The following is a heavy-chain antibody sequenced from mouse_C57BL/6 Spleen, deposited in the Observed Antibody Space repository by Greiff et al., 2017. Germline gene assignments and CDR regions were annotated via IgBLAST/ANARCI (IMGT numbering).Heavy chain of an antibody. CDR2: IYPGDGDT. V-gene: IGHV1-80*01. D-gene: IGHD1-1*01. J-gene: IGHJ1*03. CDR1: GYAFSSYW. Sequence: QVQLQQSGAELVKPGASVKISCKASGYAFSSYWMNWVKQRPGKGLEWIGQIYPGDGDTTSNGKFKGTATLTADKSSSTAYMQLSSLTSEDSAVYFCARKLLRWYFDVWGTGTTVTVSS. CDR3: ARKLLRWYFDV.